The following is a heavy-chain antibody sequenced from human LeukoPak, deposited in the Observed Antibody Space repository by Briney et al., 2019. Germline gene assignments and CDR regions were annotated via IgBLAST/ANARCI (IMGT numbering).Heavy chain of an antibody. CDR3: ARGIRYCSGGSCY. CDR1: GYTFTGYY. V-gene: IGHV1-2*02. J-gene: IGHJ4*02. D-gene: IGHD2-15*01. CDR2: FNPKNGGT. Sequence: GASVKLSCKASGYTFTGYYMHWVRQAPGQGLEWMGWFNPKNGGTNYAQMFQRTVTMTSDTSISTAYMDLSGLRSDDTAVYYCARGIRYCSGGSCYWGQGTLVTVSS.